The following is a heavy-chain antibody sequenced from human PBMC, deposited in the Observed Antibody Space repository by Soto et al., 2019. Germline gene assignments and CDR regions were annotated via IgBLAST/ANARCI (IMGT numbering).Heavy chain of an antibody. J-gene: IGHJ4*02. CDR1: GGSISSSSYY. CDR3: XRHLEYSSSSPLSHFDY. V-gene: IGHV4-39*01. CDR2: IYYSGST. Sequence: PSETLSLTWTVSGGSISSSSYYWGWIRQPPGKGLEWIGSIYYSGSTYYNPSLKSRVTISVDTSKNQFSLKLSSVTAADTAVYYCXRHLEYSSSSPLSHFDYWGQGTLVTVSS. D-gene: IGHD6-6*01.